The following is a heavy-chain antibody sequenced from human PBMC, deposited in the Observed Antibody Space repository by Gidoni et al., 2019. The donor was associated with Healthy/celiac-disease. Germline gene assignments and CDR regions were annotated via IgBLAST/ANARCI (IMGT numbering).Heavy chain of an antibody. CDR1: GGSISSGSYY. J-gene: IGHJ3*02. CDR2: IYTSGST. Sequence: GLVKPSQTLSLTCTVSGGSISSGSYYWSWIRQPAGKGLEWIGRIYTSGSTNYNPALKSRVTISVDTSKNQFSLKLSSLTAADTAVYYCAREPVTATLGAFDIWGQGTMVTVSS. V-gene: IGHV4-61*02. D-gene: IGHD2-21*02. CDR3: AREPVTATLGAFDI.